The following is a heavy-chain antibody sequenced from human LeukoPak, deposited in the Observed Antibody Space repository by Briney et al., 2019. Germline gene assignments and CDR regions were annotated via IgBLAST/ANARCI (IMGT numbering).Heavy chain of an antibody. Sequence: GESLRISSKGSGYSFTSYCISWVCEMPGKGLEWMWRIDLSVAYTNNSQSFQGHVTVSADKSISTAYLQWSSLKASDTAMYYCARAPVVVPSLGYCSGGSCYYFDYWGQGTLVTVSS. J-gene: IGHJ4*02. CDR3: ARAPVVVPSLGYCSGGSCYYFDY. CDR2: IDLSVAYT. V-gene: IGHV5-10-1*01. CDR1: GYSFTSYC. D-gene: IGHD2-15*01.